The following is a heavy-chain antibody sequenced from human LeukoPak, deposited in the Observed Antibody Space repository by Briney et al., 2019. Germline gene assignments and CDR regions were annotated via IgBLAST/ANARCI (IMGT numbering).Heavy chain of an antibody. D-gene: IGHD6-13*01. J-gene: IGHJ4*02. CDR3: ARDLGYSSSWYFFY. CDR2: ISYDGSNK. Sequence: GRSLRLSCAASGFTFSSYAMHWVRQAPCKGLEWVAVISYDGSNKYYADSVKGRFTISRDNSKNTLYLQMNSLRAEDTAVYYCARDLGYSSSWYFFYWGQGTLVTVSS. CDR1: GFTFSSYA. V-gene: IGHV3-30-3*01.